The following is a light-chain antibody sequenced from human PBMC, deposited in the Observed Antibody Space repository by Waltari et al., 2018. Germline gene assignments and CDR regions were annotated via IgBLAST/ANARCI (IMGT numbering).Light chain of an antibody. Sequence: QSALTQPRSVSGSPGQSVTISCTGTSSDVGGYTYVSWYQQHPGNAPKLMIYDVRKRPSGVPDRFSGSKSGNTASLTISGLQTEDEADYYCCSYAGSYTLVFGGGTKLTVL. J-gene: IGLJ2*01. CDR2: DVR. CDR1: SSDVGGYTY. V-gene: IGLV2-11*01. CDR3: CSYAGSYTLV.